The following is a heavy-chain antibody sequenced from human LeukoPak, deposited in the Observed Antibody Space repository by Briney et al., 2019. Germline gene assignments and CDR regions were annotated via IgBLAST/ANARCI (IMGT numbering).Heavy chain of an antibody. D-gene: IGHD1-26*01. J-gene: IGHJ4*02. CDR3: ARDFGSGSYHTILSFDY. CDR1: GFTFSSYS. V-gene: IGHV3-21*01. CDR2: ISSSSSYI. Sequence: PGGSLRLSCAASGFTFSSYSMTWVRQAPGKGLEWVSSISSSSSYIYYADSVKGRFTISRDNAKNSLYLQMNSLRAEDTAVYYCARDFGSGSYHTILSFDYWGQGTLVTVSS.